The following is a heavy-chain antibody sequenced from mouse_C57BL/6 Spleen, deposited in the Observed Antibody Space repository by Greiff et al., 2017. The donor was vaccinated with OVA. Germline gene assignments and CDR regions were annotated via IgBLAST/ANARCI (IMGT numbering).Heavy chain of an antibody. CDR2: IDPSDSET. V-gene: IGHV1-52*01. J-gene: IGHJ2*01. CDR1: GYTFTSYW. CDR3: ARVAPRYYFDY. Sequence: QVQLKQPGAELVRPGSSVKLSCKASGYTFTSYWMHWVKQRPIQGLEWIGNIDPSDSETHYNQKFKDKATLTVDKSSSTAYMQLSSLTSEDSAVYYCARVAPRYYFDYWGQGTTLTVSS.